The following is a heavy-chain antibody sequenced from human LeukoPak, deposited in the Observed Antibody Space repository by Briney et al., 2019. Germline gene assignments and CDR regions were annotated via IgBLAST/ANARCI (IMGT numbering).Heavy chain of an antibody. CDR3: AKESSSGYFN. V-gene: IGHV3-23*01. CDR2: ISGSGGST. CDR1: GFTFSSYV. D-gene: IGHD3-22*01. Sequence: GGSLRLSCAASGFTFSSYVMNWVRQAPGKGLEWVSNISGSGGSTYYADSVKGRFTISRDNSKNTLYLEMNSLRAEDTAIYYCAKESSSGYFNWGQGTLVSVSS. J-gene: IGHJ4*02.